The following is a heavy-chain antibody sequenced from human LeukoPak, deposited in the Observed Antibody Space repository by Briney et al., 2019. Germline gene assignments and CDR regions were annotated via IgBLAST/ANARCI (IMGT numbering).Heavy chain of an antibody. J-gene: IGHJ6*02. CDR2: ISWNSGSI. CDR1: GFTFDDYA. Sequence: PGRSLRLSCAASGFTFDDYAMHWVRQAPGKGLEWVSGISWNSGSIGYADSVKGRFTISRDNAKKSLYLQMNSLIAEDMAVYYCARGGWVYYYYGMDVWGQGTTVTVSS. CDR3: ARGGWVYYYYGMDV. V-gene: IGHV3-9*03. D-gene: IGHD6-19*01.